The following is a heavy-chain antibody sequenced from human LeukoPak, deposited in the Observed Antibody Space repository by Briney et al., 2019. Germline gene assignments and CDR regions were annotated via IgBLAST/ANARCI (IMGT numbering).Heavy chain of an antibody. Sequence: GASVKVSCKASGYTFTSYGISWVRQAPGQGLEWMGWISAYNGNTNFAQKLQGRVTMTTATSTSTVYMELRSLRSDDTAVYYCARSPGIGTAGTVDYWGQGTLVTVSS. D-gene: IGHD6-13*01. CDR2: ISAYNGNT. V-gene: IGHV1-18*01. CDR1: GYTFTSYG. CDR3: ARSPGIGTAGTVDY. J-gene: IGHJ4*02.